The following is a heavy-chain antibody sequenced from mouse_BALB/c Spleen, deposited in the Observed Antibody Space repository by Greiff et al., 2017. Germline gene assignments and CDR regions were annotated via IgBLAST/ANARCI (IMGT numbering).Heavy chain of an antibody. Sequence: VQLKQSGAELVKPGASVKLSCTASGFNIKDTYMHWVKQRPEQGLEWIGRIDPANGNTKYDPKFQGKATITADTSSNTAYLQLSSLTSEDTAVYYCAFGYDGAMDYWGQGTSVTVSS. V-gene: IGHV14-3*02. D-gene: IGHD2-2*01. J-gene: IGHJ4*01. CDR3: AFGYDGAMDY. CDR1: GFNIKDTY. CDR2: IDPANGNT.